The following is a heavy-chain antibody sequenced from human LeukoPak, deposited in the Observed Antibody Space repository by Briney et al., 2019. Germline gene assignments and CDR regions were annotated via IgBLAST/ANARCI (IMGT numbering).Heavy chain of an antibody. J-gene: IGHJ5*02. CDR3: ARDIPYLEVPAARDRFDP. V-gene: IGHV1-18*01. D-gene: IGHD2-2*01. Sequence: GASVKVSCKASGYTFTSYGISWARQAPGQGLEWMGWISAYNGNTNYAQKLQGRVTMTTDTSTSTAYMELRSLRSDDAAVYYCARDIPYLEVPAARDRFDPWGQGTLVTVSS. CDR1: GYTFTSYG. CDR2: ISAYNGNT.